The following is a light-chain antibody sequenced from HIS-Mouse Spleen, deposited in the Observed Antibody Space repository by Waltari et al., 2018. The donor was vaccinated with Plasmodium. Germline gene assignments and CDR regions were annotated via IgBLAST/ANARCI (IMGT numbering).Light chain of an antibody. V-gene: IGKV3-15*01. CDR2: GAT. CDR3: QQYNNWSFT. J-gene: IGKJ3*01. CDR1: QSVSSN. Sequence: IVMTQSPATLSVTPGERATLSGRASQSVSSNLAWYQQKPGQAPRLLISGATTRATGIPDRFSGSGSGTEFTLTISSLQSEDFAVYYCQQYNNWSFTFGPGTKVDIK.